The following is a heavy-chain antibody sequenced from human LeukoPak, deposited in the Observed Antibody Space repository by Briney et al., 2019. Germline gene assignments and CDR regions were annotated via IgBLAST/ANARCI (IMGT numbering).Heavy chain of an antibody. CDR3: AREGNDPFSKDFDY. CDR2: ISPHSTFT. Sequence: GASVKVSCKASGGTFSSYAISWVRQAPGQGLEWMGYISPHSTFTSSPQNFQGRVTMTRDPSNSTAYIELTNLTPDDTAVYYCAREGNDPFSKDFDYWGQGTLVTVSS. CDR1: GGTFSSYA. D-gene: IGHD1-1*01. J-gene: IGHJ4*02. V-gene: IGHV1-2*02.